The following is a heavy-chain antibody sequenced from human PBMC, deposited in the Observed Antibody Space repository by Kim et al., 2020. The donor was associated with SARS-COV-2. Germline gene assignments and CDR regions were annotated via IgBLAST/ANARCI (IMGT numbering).Heavy chain of an antibody. V-gene: IGHV5-10-1*01. J-gene: IGHJ4*02. Sequence: NYSPSFQGHVTISADKSISTAYLQWSSLKASDTAMYYCARLKRSSSKFDYWGQGTQVTVSS. CDR3: ARLKRSSSKFDY. D-gene: IGHD6-13*01.